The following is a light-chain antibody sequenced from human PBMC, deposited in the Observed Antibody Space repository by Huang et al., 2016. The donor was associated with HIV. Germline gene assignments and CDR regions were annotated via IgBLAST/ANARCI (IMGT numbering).Light chain of an antibody. Sequence: IQLTQSPSSLSASVGDRVTITCRASQGISSYLAWYQQKLGKAPKLLIYGASTLQSGVPSRFSGSGSGTNVTLTISSLQPEDFATYYCQQLNSYPLTFGGGTKVEIK. CDR1: QGISSY. V-gene: IGKV1-9*01. J-gene: IGKJ4*01. CDR2: GAS. CDR3: QQLNSYPLT.